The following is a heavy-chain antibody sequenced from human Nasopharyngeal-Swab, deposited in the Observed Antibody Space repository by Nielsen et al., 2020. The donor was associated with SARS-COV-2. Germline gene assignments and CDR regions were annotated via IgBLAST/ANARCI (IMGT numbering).Heavy chain of an antibody. J-gene: IGHJ4*02. CDR3: ARGSGDYDYYFDY. Sequence: GESLKISCAASGFTFSDYYMSWIRQAPGKGLERVSYISSSGSTIYYADSVKGRFTISRDNAKNSLYLQMNSLRAEDTAVYYCARGSGDYDYYFDYWGQGTLVTVSS. V-gene: IGHV3-11*01. D-gene: IGHD4-17*01. CDR1: GFTFSDYY. CDR2: ISSSGSTI.